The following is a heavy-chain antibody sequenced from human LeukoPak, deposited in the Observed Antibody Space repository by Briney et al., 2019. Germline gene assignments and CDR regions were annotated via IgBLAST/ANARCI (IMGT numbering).Heavy chain of an antibody. J-gene: IGHJ4*02. V-gene: IGHV4-30-2*01. CDR3: ARENWEHDY. CDR2: IYHSGST. D-gene: IGHD7-27*01. CDR1: GGSISSGGYY. Sequence: PSETLSLTCTVSGGSISSGGYYWSWIRQPPGKGLEWIGYIYHSGSTYYNPSLKSRVTISVDRSKNQFSLKLSSVTAADTAVYYCARENWEHDYWGQGTLVTVSS.